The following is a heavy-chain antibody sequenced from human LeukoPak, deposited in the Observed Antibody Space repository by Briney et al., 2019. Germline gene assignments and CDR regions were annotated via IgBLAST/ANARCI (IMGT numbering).Heavy chain of an antibody. CDR3: ARAPRPSSGWYYGDY. CDR2: ISYDGSNK. D-gene: IGHD6-19*01. J-gene: IGHJ4*02. Sequence: GGSLRLSCAASGFTFSSYAMHWVRQAPGKGLEWVAVISYDGSNKYYADSVKGRFTISRDNSKNTLYLQMNSLRAEDTAVYYYARAPRPSSGWYYGDYWGQGTLVTVSS. V-gene: IGHV3-30-3*01. CDR1: GFTFSSYA.